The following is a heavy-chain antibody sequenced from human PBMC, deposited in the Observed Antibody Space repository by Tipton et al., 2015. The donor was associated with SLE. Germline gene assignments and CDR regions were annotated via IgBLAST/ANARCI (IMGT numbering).Heavy chain of an antibody. D-gene: IGHD3-22*01. J-gene: IGHJ2*01. Sequence: QLVQSGGGVVQPGRSLRLSCAASGFTFSSYDMHWVRQATGKGLEWVSAIGTAGDTYYPGSVKGRFTISRENAKNSLYLQMNSLRAGDTAVYYCARGGLEYYYDSSGYPPWNFDLWGRGTLVTVSS. CDR2: IGTAGDT. V-gene: IGHV3-13*01. CDR3: ARGGLEYYYDSSGYPPWNFDL. CDR1: GFTFSSYD.